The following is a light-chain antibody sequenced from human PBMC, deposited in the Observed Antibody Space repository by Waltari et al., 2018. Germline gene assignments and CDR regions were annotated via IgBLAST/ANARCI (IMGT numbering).Light chain of an antibody. CDR1: SSDVGGYNY. V-gene: IGLV2-11*01. CDR3: CSYAGTFSLL. J-gene: IGLJ2*01. CDR2: DGN. Sequence: QSALTQPRAVSGSPGQPVTISCSGTSSDVGGYNYVSWYQHHPGKAPRLMISDGNKRPSVVPGRLSGSKSGNTAPLTISGLQAEDEADYCCCSYAGTFSLLFGGGTKVTVL.